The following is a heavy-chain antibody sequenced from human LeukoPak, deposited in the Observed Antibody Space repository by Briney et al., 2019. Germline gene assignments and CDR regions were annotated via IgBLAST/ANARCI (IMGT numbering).Heavy chain of an antibody. CDR1: GFTFSSYG. CDR2: IRYDGSNK. J-gene: IGHJ4*02. D-gene: IGHD5-18*01. V-gene: IGHV3-30*02. Sequence: GGSLRLSCAASGFTFSSYGMHWVRQAPGKGLEWVAFIRYDGSNKYYADSVKGRFTISRDNSKNTLYLQMNSLRAEDTAVYYCAKQRDTAMVTIDYWGQGTLVTVSS. CDR3: AKQRDTAMVTIDY.